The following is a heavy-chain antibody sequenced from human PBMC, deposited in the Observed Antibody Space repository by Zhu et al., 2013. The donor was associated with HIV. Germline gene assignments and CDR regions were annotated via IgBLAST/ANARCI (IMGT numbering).Heavy chain of an antibody. CDR1: GGTFSSYA. CDR3: ARESQAIAAAGNAGFGSFDY. Sequence: QVQLVQSGAEVKKPGSSVKVSCKASGGTFSSYAISWVRQAPGQGLEWMGGIIPIFGTANYAQKFQGRVTITADESTSTAYMELSSLRSEDTAVYYCARESQAIAAAGNAGFGSFDYVGPGEPPVTVSS. V-gene: IGHV1-69*01. D-gene: IGHD6-13*01. CDR2: IIPIFGTA. J-gene: IGHJ4*02.